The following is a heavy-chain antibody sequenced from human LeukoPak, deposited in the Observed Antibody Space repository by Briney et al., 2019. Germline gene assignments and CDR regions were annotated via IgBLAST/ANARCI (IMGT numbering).Heavy chain of an antibody. V-gene: IGHV3-23*01. CDR2: ITNSGGST. CDR1: GCTFSNAW. J-gene: IGHJ4*02. D-gene: IGHD3-22*01. Sequence: GGSLRLSCAASGCTFSNAWMSWVRQAPGKGLEWVSAITNSGGSTYYADSVKGRFTISRDNSKNTLYLQMNSLRAEDTAVYYCARGSGYCVYWGQGTLVTVSS. CDR3: ARGSGYCVY.